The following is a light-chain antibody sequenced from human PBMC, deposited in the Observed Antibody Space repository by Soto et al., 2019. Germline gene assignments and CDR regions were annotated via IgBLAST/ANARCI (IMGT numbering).Light chain of an antibody. Sequence: DIQMTQSASSLSASVGDRVSITYRASQRISRQLAWYQQKPGKAPNLLIYQASNLETGVPSRFTGSGSGTEFTLTISSLQPDDLATYYCLQYQSYWTFGQGTKVEVK. CDR1: QRISRQ. CDR2: QAS. J-gene: IGKJ1*01. V-gene: IGKV1-5*03. CDR3: LQYQSYWT.